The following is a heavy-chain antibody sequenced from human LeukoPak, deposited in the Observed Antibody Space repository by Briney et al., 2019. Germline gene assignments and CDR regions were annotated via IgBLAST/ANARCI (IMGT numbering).Heavy chain of an antibody. J-gene: IGHJ6*03. CDR2: INTNTGNP. V-gene: IGHV7-4-1*02. Sequence: ASVKVSCKASGYSFISYNMNWVRQAPGQGLEWRGWINTNTGNPRYAQGFTGRFVFSLDTSVSTAYLQISSLKAEDTAVYYCARVGYPVYYYYMDVWGKGTTVTVSS. CDR1: GYSFISYN. D-gene: IGHD6-13*01. CDR3: ARVGYPVYYYYMDV.